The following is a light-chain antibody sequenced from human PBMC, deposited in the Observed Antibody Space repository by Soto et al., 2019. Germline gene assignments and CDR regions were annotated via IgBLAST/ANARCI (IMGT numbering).Light chain of an antibody. CDR1: QSISSY. J-gene: IGKJ1*01. V-gene: IGKV1-9*01. Sequence: DIQVTQSPSSLSASVGDRVTITRRASQSISSYLNWYQEKPGKAPKLLIYAASTLQSGVPSRFSGSGSGTEFTLTISSLQPDDFATYYCQHYNSYSEAFGQGTKVDIK. CDR3: QHYNSYSEA. CDR2: AAS.